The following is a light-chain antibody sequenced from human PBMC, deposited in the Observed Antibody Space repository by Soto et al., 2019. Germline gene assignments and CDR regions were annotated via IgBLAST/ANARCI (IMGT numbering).Light chain of an antibody. Sequence: DIVMTQSPDSLAVSLGERATINCKSSQSVLYSSNNKNYLAWYQQKPGQPPKLLIYWASTRESGVPDRFSGSGSGTDFTLTISSLQAEDVAVYYCQQYYSIPPAFGQGTKVELK. CDR1: QSVLYSSNNKNY. J-gene: IGKJ1*01. CDR3: QQYYSIPPA. CDR2: WAS. V-gene: IGKV4-1*01.